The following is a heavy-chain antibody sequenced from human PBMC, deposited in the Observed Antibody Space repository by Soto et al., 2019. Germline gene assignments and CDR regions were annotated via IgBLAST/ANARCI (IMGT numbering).Heavy chain of an antibody. J-gene: IGHJ4*02. V-gene: IGHV3-30*18. Sequence: PGGSLRLSCAASGFTFSSYWMSWVRQAPGKGLEWVANIKYDGSNKYYADSVKGRFTISRDNSKNTLYLQMNSLRAEDTAVYYCAKEMDDSSGYYSPFDYWGQGTLVTVSS. CDR2: IKYDGSNK. CDR1: GFTFSSYW. D-gene: IGHD3-22*01. CDR3: AKEMDDSSGYYSPFDY.